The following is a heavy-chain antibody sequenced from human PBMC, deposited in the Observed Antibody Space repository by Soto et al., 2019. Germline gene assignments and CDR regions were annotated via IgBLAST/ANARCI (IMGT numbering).Heavy chain of an antibody. CDR3: ARGREYYDILTGPTVPDY. CDR1: GFTFSSYS. Sequence: EVQLVESGGGLVKPGGSLRLSCAASGFTFSSYSMNWVRQAPGKGLEWVSSISSSSSYIYYADSVKGRFTISRDNAKNSLYLQTNSLRAEDTAVYYCARGREYYDILTGPTVPDYWGQGTLVTVSS. J-gene: IGHJ4*02. D-gene: IGHD3-9*01. CDR2: ISSSSSYI. V-gene: IGHV3-21*01.